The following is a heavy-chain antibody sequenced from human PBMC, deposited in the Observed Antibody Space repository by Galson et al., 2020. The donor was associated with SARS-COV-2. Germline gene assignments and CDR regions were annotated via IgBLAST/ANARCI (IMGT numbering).Heavy chain of an antibody. CDR3: AREPEDYYDDGGSEDDFDI. V-gene: IGHV4-38-2*02. Sequence: SETLSLTCTVSDYSITNGYYWGWIRQPPGKGLEWIGSIYHSGSTHYNASFKSRVTISVDTSKNQFSMKLRSVTAADTAVYYCAREPEDYYDDGGSEDDFDIWGQGAMVTVSS. D-gene: IGHD3-22*01. J-gene: IGHJ3*02. CDR2: IYHSGST. CDR1: DYSITNGYY.